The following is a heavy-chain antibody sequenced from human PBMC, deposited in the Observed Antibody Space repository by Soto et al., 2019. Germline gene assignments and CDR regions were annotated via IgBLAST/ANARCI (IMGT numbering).Heavy chain of an antibody. J-gene: IGHJ6*02. CDR3: ARADRTLVTSYSLDV. D-gene: IGHD2-21*02. CDR1: GGSFSGYY. V-gene: IGHV4-34*01. CDR2: INHSGTI. Sequence: QVQLQQWGAGLLKPSETLSLTCAVYGGSFSGYYWTWIRQPPGKGLEWIGEINHSGTINFNPSLKSLLTISLVTSMKHFSLKLSSVTDAATAEYYCARADRTLVTSYSLDVWGQGTTVTVSS.